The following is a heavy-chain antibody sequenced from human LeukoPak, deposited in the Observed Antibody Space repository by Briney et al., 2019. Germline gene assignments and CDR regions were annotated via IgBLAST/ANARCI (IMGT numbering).Heavy chain of an antibody. Sequence: GRSLRLSCAASGSTLNRYNMNWVRHPPGKGLEWVAYITSSSSTIQYADSVKGRFTISRDNAKNSLYLQMNSRRAEDMAVYYCVRDLDSVAFFWGKGPLVTVSS. CDR2: ITSSSSTI. V-gene: IGHV3-48*01. CDR3: VRDLDSVAFF. D-gene: IGHD1-1*01. J-gene: IGHJ4*02. CDR1: GSTLNRYN.